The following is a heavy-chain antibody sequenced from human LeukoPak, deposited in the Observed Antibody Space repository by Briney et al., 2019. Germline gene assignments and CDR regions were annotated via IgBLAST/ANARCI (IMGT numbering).Heavy chain of an antibody. CDR2: INPNSGGT. CDR1: GYTFTGYY. CDR3: ARAPGIAAAGRPKDV. V-gene: IGHV1-2*02. J-gene: IGHJ6*04. D-gene: IGHD6-13*01. Sequence: EASVKVSCKASGYTFTGYYMHWVRQAPGQGLEWMGWINPNSGGTNYAQKFQGRVTMTRDTSISTAYMELSRLRSDDTAVYYCARAPGIAAAGRPKDVWGKGTTVTISS.